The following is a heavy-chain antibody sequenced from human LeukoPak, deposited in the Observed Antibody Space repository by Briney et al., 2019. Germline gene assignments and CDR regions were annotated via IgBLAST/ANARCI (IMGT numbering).Heavy chain of an antibody. D-gene: IGHD6-13*01. Sequence: SETLSLTCTVSGGSISSYYWSWIRQPPGKGLEWIGYIYYSGSTNYNPSLKSRVTISVDTSKNQFSLKLSSVTAADTAVYYCARAGEIAARPEDYWGQGTLVTVSS. J-gene: IGHJ4*02. V-gene: IGHV4-59*08. CDR3: ARAGEIAARPEDY. CDR1: GGSISSYY. CDR2: IYYSGST.